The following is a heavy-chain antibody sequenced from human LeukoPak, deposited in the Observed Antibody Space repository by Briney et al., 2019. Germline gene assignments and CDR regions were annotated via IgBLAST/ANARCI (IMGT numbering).Heavy chain of an antibody. V-gene: IGHV3-23*01. CDR1: GFTFSSYA. J-gene: IGHJ4*02. CDR2: ISGSGGST. D-gene: IGHD3-10*01. Sequence: PGGSLRLSCAASGFTFSSYAMSWVRQAPGKGLEWVSAISGSGGSTYYADSVKGRFTISRDNPKNTLYLQMNSLRAEDTAVYYCAGGPMVRGVMRTYFDYWGQGTLVTVSS. CDR3: AGGPMVRGVMRTYFDY.